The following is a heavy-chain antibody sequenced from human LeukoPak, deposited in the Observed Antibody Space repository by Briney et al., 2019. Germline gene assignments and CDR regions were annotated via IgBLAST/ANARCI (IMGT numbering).Heavy chain of an antibody. D-gene: IGHD4-11*01. V-gene: IGHV1-8*01. J-gene: IGHJ4*02. Sequence: GASVKASCKASGYTFTSYDINWVRQATGQGLEWMGWMNPNSGNTGYAQKFQGRVTMTRNTSISTAYMELSSLRAEDTAVYYCARDAGYSNRYFDYWGQGTLVTVSS. CDR2: MNPNSGNT. CDR3: ARDAGYSNRYFDY. CDR1: GYTFTSYD.